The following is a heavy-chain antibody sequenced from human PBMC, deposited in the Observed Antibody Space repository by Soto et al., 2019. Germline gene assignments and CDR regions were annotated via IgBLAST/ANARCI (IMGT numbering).Heavy chain of an antibody. J-gene: IGHJ6*02. CDR2: ISTYNDNT. V-gene: IGHV1-18*01. CDR1: GYTYSTYG. D-gene: IGHD2-2*02. CDR3: ARAAYCSRTTCYRMDV. Sequence: ASVKVSCKASGYTYSTYGINWVRQAPGQGLEWMGWISTYNDNTNYAQKFQGRVTMTRDTSTNTAYMELRSLRSDDTAVYYCARAAYCSRTTCYRMDVSGQRTTVTVSS.